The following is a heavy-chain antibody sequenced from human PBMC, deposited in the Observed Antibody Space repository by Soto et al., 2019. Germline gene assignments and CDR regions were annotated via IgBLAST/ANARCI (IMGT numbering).Heavy chain of an antibody. CDR1: GCIFTNYA. V-gene: IGHV3-23*01. CDR2: IGGRGNSA. J-gene: IGHJ4*03. CDR3: VRAGRGYFDS. Sequence: GGSLRRSGSASGCIFTNYAMNWVRQAPGKGLEWVSVIGGRGNSAYYADSVQGRFTISRDNSKNTLSLQMSSLTADDTAIYYCVRAGRGYFDSWGRGTRVTVSS.